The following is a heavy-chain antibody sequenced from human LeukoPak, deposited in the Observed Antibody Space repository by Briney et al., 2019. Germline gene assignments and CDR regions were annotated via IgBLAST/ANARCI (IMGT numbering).Heavy chain of an antibody. CDR1: GCTFTGYY. CDR3: ARVLWFGEKAAFDI. D-gene: IGHD3-10*01. V-gene: IGHV1-2*02. Sequence: GASVKVSCKASGCTFTGYYMHWVRQAPGQGLEWMGWINPNSGGTNYAQKFQGRVTMTRDTSISTAYMELSRLRSDDTAVYYCARVLWFGEKAAFDIWGQGTMVTVSS. CDR2: INPNSGGT. J-gene: IGHJ3*02.